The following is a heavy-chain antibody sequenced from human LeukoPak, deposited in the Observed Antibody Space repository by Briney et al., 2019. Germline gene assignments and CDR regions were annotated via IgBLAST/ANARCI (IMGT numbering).Heavy chain of an antibody. D-gene: IGHD4-23*01. J-gene: IGHJ3*02. Sequence: SETLSLTCAVYGGSFSGYYWSWIRQPPGKGLEWIGEINHSGSTNYNPSLKSRVTISVDTSKNQFSLKLSSVTAADTAVYYCATLSPVVTDAFDIWGQGTMVTVSS. V-gene: IGHV4-34*01. CDR3: ATLSPVVTDAFDI. CDR1: GGSFSGYY. CDR2: INHSGST.